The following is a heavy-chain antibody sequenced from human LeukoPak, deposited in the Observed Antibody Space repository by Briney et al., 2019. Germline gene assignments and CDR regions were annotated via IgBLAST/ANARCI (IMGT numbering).Heavy chain of an antibody. CDR1: GGSFSGYY. Sequence: PSETLSLTCAVYGGSFSGYYWSWIRQPPGKGLEWIGEINHSGSTNYNPSLKSRVTISVDTSKNQFSLKLSSVTAADTAVYYCARYYGSGSYYYYYYGMDVWGQGTTVTVSS. D-gene: IGHD3-10*01. V-gene: IGHV4-34*01. J-gene: IGHJ6*02. CDR3: ARYYGSGSYYYYYYGMDV. CDR2: INHSGST.